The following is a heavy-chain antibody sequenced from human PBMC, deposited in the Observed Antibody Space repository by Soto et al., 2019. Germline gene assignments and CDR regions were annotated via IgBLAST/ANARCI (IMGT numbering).Heavy chain of an antibody. CDR3: ARGTTTVSTRYYYYYMDV. CDR1: GYTFTSYG. V-gene: IGHV1-18*01. D-gene: IGHD4-17*01. CDR2: ISAYNGNT. Sequence: ASVKASCKASGYTFTSYGISWVRQAPGQGLEWMGWISAYNGNTNYAQKLQGRVAMTTDTSTSTAYMELRSLRSDDTAVYYCARGTTTVSTRYYYYYMDVWGKGTTVTVSS. J-gene: IGHJ6*03.